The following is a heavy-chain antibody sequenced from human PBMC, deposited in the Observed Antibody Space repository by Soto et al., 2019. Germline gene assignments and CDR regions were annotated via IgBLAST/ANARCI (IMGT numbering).Heavy chain of an antibody. Sequence: GGSLRLSCAASGFTFSDYALHWVRQAPGKGLEWVTVISSDRSNRYYADSVKGRFTISRDNSKNTLYLHMNSLRVEDTAIYICAHLAGLAHTDDFWGQGTPVTVSS. CDR3: AHLAGLAHTDDF. D-gene: IGHD3-9*01. CDR1: GFTFSDYA. CDR2: ISSDRSNR. J-gene: IGHJ4*02. V-gene: IGHV3-30-3*01.